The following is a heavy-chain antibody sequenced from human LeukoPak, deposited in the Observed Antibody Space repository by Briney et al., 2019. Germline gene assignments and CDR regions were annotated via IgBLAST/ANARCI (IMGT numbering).Heavy chain of an antibody. CDR1: GFTFTNYW. CDR3: ASRAGKPGNTPWCFDY. CDR2: IRQDGSEP. D-gene: IGHD1-7*01. Sequence: GGSLRLSCAASGFTFTNYWMTWVRQAPGKGPEWVANIRQDGSEPNYVDSVRGRFTIARDNTKNSLYLQMTSLRGEDTAVYYCASRAGKPGNTPWCFDYWGQGALVTVSS. J-gene: IGHJ4*02. V-gene: IGHV3-7*01.